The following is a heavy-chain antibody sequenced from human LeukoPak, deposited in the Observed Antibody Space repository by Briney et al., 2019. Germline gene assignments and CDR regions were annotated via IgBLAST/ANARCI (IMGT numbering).Heavy chain of an antibody. J-gene: IGHJ4*02. CDR1: GFTFSNYN. CDR3: ARDYGDSGEYFDY. V-gene: IGHV3-48*02. D-gene: IGHD4-17*01. CDR2: ISSSRSTL. Sequence: GGSLRLSCAASGFTFSNYNMNWVRQAPGKGLEWVSYISSSRSTLYYADSVKGRFTISRDNAKNSLYLQMNSLRDEDTAVYYCARDYGDSGEYFDYWGQGTLVTVSS.